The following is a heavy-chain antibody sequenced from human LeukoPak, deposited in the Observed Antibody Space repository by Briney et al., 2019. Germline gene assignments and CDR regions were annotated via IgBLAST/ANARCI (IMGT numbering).Heavy chain of an antibody. CDR3: ASSPSQLVPFDY. CDR2: INDSGST. D-gene: IGHD6-6*01. J-gene: IGHJ4*02. Sequence: TSETLSLTCAVYGGSFSGYYWSWVRQTPGKGLEWIGEINDSGSTHNNPSLESRVTISVDTSNDQFSLRLSSVTAADTAVYYCASSPSQLVPFDYWGQGILVTVSS. V-gene: IGHV4-34*01. CDR1: GGSFSGYY.